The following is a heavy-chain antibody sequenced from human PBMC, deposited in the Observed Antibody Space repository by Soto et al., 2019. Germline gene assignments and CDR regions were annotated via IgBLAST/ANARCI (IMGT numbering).Heavy chain of an antibody. CDR1: GFTFSSYG. J-gene: IGHJ5*02. Sequence: PGGSLRLSCAASGFTFSSYGMHWVRQAPGKGLEWVAVIWYDGSNKYYADSVKGRFTISRDNSKNTLYLQMNSLRAEDTAVYYCARDRAVRGVIIPGWFDPWGQGTLVTVSS. CDR3: ARDRAVRGVIIPGWFDP. D-gene: IGHD3-10*01. CDR2: IWYDGSNK. V-gene: IGHV3-33*01.